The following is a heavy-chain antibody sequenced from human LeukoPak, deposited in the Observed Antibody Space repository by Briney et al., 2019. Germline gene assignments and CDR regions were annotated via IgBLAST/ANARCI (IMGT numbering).Heavy chain of an antibody. D-gene: IGHD5-24*01. V-gene: IGHV4-31*02. J-gene: IGHJ3*02. CDR2: IYYSGST. Sequence: SETLSLTCTVSGGSISSGGYYWSWIRQHPGKGLEWIGYIYYSGSTYYNPSLKSRVTISVDTSKNQFSLKLSSVTAADTAVYYCARDIPRDGYNIGDAFDIWGQGTMATVSS. CDR3: ARDIPRDGYNIGDAFDI. CDR1: GGSISSGGYY.